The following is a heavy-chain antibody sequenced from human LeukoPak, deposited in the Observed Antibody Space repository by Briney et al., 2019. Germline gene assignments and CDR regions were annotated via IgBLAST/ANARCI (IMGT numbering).Heavy chain of an antibody. V-gene: IGHV5-51*01. CDR3: ARVNSGGAFDI. Sequence: GESLKISCNDSGNSFTSHWIAWVRQMPGQGLEWRGVIYPGDSDTRYRPSFQGQVTISVDKSISIAYLQWSSLKASDTAMYYCARVNSGGAFDIWGQGTMVTVSS. D-gene: IGHD3-10*01. CDR2: IYPGDSDT. CDR1: GNSFTSHW. J-gene: IGHJ3*02.